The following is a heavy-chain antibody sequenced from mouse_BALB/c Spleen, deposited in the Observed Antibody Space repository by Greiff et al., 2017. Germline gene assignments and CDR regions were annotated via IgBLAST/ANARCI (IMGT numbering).Heavy chain of an antibody. J-gene: IGHJ3*01. CDR1: GYTFTSYW. Sequence: QVQLQQSGAELARPGASVKLSCKASGYTFTSYWMPWVKQRPGQGLEWIGAIYPGDGDTRYTQKFKGKATLTAYKSSSTAYMQLSSLASEDSAVYYCARGYYGNHSFAYWGKGTLVTVAA. V-gene: IGHV1-87*01. CDR3: ARGYYGNHSFAY. CDR2: IYPGDGDT. D-gene: IGHD2-1*01.